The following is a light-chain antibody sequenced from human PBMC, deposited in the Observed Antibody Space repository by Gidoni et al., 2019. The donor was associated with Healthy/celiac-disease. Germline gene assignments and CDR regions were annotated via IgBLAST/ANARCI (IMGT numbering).Light chain of an antibody. CDR3: QQFWT. J-gene: IGKJ1*01. Sequence: EIVLTQSPGTLSLSPGERATLSCRASQSVSSSYLAWYQQNPGQAPRLLIYGASRRATGIPDRFSGSGSGTDFTLTISRLEPEDFAVYYCQQFWTFGQGTKVEIK. CDR1: QSVSSSY. V-gene: IGKV3-20*01. CDR2: GAS.